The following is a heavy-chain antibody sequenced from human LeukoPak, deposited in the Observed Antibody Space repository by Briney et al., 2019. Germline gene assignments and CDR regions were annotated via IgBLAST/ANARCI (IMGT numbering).Heavy chain of an antibody. CDR2: IYYSGST. CDR1: GGSISSSSYY. V-gene: IGHV4-39*01. CDR3: ARGEWDLLFDY. Sequence: SETLSLTCTVSGGSISSSSYYWGWIRQPPGKGLEWIGTIYYSGSTYYNPSLKSQVTVSVDTSKNQFSLKLSSVTAADTAVYYCARGEWDLLFDYWGQGTLVTVSS. D-gene: IGHD1-26*01. J-gene: IGHJ4*02.